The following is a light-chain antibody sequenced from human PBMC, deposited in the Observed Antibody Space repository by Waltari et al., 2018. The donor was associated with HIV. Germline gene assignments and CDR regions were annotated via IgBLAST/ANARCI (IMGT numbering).Light chain of an antibody. CDR2: DAT. CDR1: QSVSSY. CDR3: QQRSNWPPMYT. V-gene: IGKV3-11*01. Sequence: EIVLTQSPATLSLSPGERATLSFRASQSVSSYLAWYQQKPGQAPRLLIYDATNRATGIPARFSGSASGTDFTLTIRSLEPEEFAVYYSQQRSNWPPMYTFGQGTKLEIK. J-gene: IGKJ2*01.